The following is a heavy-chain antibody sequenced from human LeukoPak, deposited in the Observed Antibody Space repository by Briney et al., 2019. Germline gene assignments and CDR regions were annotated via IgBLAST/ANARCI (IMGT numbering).Heavy chain of an antibody. J-gene: IGHJ6*02. Sequence: GRSLRLSCAASGFTFSSYAMHWVRQAPGKGLEGVAVISYDGSNKYYADSVKGRFTISRENSKNTLYLQMNSLRAEDTAVYYCARDYSSGQDYYYYGMDVWGQGTTVTVSS. CDR2: ISYDGSNK. D-gene: IGHD3-10*01. V-gene: IGHV3-30*04. CDR3: ARDYSSGQDYYYYGMDV. CDR1: GFTFSSYA.